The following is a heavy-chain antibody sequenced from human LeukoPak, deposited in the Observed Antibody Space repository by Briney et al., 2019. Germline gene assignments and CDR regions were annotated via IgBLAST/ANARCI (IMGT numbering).Heavy chain of an antibody. CDR1: GGSFSGYY. Sequence: PSETLSLTCAVYGGSFSGYYWSWIRQPPGKGLEWIGEINHSGSTNYNPSLKSRVTISVDTSKNQFSLKLSSVTAADTAVYYCARRRGYYGSGRNWFDPWGQGTLVTVSS. V-gene: IGHV4-34*01. CDR2: INHSGST. J-gene: IGHJ5*02. D-gene: IGHD3-10*01. CDR3: ARRRGYYGSGRNWFDP.